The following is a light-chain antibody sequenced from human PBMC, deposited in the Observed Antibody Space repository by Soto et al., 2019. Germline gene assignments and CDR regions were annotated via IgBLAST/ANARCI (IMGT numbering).Light chain of an antibody. CDR3: QQRSNWPPT. CDR2: DSS. J-gene: IGKJ2*01. CDR1: QSVSRS. V-gene: IGKV3-11*01. Sequence: DSVLTQSPATLSLSPGERATLSCRASQSVSRSLAWYQQRPGQAPRLLIYDSSNRATGIPARFSGSGSGTDFTLTISSLEPEDFAVYFCQQRSNWPPTFGQGTQLEIK.